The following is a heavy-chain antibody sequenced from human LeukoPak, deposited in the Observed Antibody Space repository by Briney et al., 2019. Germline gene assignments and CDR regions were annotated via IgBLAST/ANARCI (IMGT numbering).Heavy chain of an antibody. Sequence: PGGSLRLSCAASGFTFSSYAMSWVRQAPGKGLEWVSAISGSGGSTYYADSVKGRFTISRDNSKNTLYLQMNSLRAEDSAVYYCAKVVVVAATRNWFDPWGQGTLVTVSS. CDR2: ISGSGGST. D-gene: IGHD2-15*01. V-gene: IGHV3-23*01. CDR3: AKVVVVAATRNWFDP. CDR1: GFTFSSYA. J-gene: IGHJ5*02.